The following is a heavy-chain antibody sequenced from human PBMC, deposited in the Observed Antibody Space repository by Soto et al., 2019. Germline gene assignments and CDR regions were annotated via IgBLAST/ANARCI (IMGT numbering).Heavy chain of an antibody. V-gene: IGHV3-21*01. D-gene: IGHD3-22*01. Sequence: WWSLRLCCAASGFTFSSYSMNWFRQAPGKGLEWVSSISSSSSYIYYADSVKGRFTISRDNAKNSLYLQMNSLRAEDTAVYYCARLGETYYYDSSGYYSYYYYGMDVWGQGTTVTVSS. CDR3: ARLGETYYYDSSGYYSYYYYGMDV. J-gene: IGHJ6*02. CDR2: ISSSSSYI. CDR1: GFTFSSYS.